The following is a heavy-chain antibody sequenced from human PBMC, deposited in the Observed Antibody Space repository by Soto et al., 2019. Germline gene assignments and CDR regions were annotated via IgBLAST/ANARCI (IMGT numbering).Heavy chain of an antibody. CDR1: GFTVSSNY. V-gene: IGHV3-53*01. D-gene: IGHD3-3*01. CDR3: ARGGTFTIFGVVITLDAFDI. J-gene: IGHJ3*02. CDR2: IYSGGST. Sequence: GGSLRLSCAASGFTVSSNYMSWVRQAPGKGLEWVSVIYSGGSTYYADSVKGRFTISRDNSKNTLYLQMNSLRAEDTAVYYCARGGTFTIFGVVITLDAFDIWGQGXMVTVAS.